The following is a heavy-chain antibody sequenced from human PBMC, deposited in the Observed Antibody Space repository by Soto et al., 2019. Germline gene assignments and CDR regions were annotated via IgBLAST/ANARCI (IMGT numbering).Heavy chain of an antibody. Sequence: SETLSLTCSVSGGSTDSYFWSWIRQRPGKGLDWIGYIYYSGTTNYSPSLESRVAISLDAAKTQFSLNLSSVTAADTATSFCERGMYEKSGHRQSFDFWGPGTVLTVSS. CDR3: ERGMYEKSGHRQSFDF. D-gene: IGHD2-8*01. J-gene: IGHJ4*02. V-gene: IGHV4-59*01. CDR2: IYYSGTT. CDR1: GGSTDSYF.